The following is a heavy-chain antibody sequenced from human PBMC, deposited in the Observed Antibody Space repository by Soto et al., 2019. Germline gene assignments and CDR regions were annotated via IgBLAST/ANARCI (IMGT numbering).Heavy chain of an antibody. CDR1: GGSFSGYY. D-gene: IGHD2-15*01. V-gene: IGHV4-34*01. CDR3: ARASSIGSGGSCYDY. CDR2: INHSGST. J-gene: IGHJ4*02. Sequence: PSETLSLTCAVYGGSFSGYYWSWIRQPPGKGLEWIGEINHSGSTNYNPSLKSRVTISVDTSKNQFSLKLSSVTAADTAVYYCARASSIGSGGSCYDYWGQGTLVTVSS.